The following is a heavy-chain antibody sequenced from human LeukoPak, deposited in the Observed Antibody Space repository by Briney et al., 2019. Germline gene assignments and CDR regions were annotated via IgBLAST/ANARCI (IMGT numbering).Heavy chain of an antibody. CDR3: ARSYYYGSGSYYNLWWFDP. D-gene: IGHD3-10*01. V-gene: IGHV1-46*01. Sequence: ASVKVSCKASGYTFTSYYMHWVRQAPGQGLEWMGIINPSGGSTSYAQKFQGRVTMTRDISTSTVYMELSSLRSEDTAVYYCARSYYYGSGSYYNLWWFDPWGQGTLVTVSS. CDR2: INPSGGST. J-gene: IGHJ5*02. CDR1: GYTFTSYY.